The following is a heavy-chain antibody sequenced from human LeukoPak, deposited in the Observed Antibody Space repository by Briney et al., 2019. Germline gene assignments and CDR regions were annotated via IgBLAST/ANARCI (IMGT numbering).Heavy chain of an antibody. Sequence: GASVKVSCKASGGPFINYVITWVRQAPGQGLEWMGGIIPMFGTANYAQKFQGRVTITADESTSTVYMELSSLRSEDTAVFYCARGPYRSYGAHWFDPWGQGTLVTVSS. CDR1: GGPFINYV. J-gene: IGHJ5*02. CDR3: ARGPYRSYGAHWFDP. V-gene: IGHV1-69*13. CDR2: IIPMFGTA. D-gene: IGHD4-17*01.